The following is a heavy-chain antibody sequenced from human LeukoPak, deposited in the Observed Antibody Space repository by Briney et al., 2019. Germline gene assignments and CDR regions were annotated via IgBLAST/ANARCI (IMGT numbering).Heavy chain of an antibody. J-gene: IGHJ4*02. V-gene: IGHV3-23*01. CDR2: ISGSGVST. Sequence: GGSLRLSCAASAFTFSGYAMSWVRQAPGKGLEWVSGISGSGVSTYYADSVKGRFTISRDNSKNTLYLQMNSLRAEDTAVYYCAKDTSLRHYDYVWGSSPAFDYWGQGTLVTVSS. CDR3: AKDTSLRHYDYVWGSSPAFDY. CDR1: AFTFSGYA. D-gene: IGHD3-16*01.